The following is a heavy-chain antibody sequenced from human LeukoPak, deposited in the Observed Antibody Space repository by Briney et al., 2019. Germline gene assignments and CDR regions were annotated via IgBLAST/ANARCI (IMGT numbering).Heavy chain of an antibody. J-gene: IGHJ5*02. CDR1: GFTFSSYS. Sequence: PGRSLRLSCAAFGFTFSSYSMNWVRQAPGKGLEWVSSISSSSSYIYYADSVKGRFTISRDNAKNSLYLQMNSLRAEDTAVYYCARDPEGYNWFDPWGQGTLVTVSS. V-gene: IGHV3-21*01. CDR3: ARDPEGYNWFDP. CDR2: ISSSSSYI.